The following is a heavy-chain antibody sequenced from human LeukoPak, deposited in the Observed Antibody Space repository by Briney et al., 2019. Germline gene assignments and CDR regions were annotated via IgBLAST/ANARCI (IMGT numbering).Heavy chain of an antibody. V-gene: IGHV1-2*02. J-gene: IGHJ5*02. CDR3: ARSHSSWYCFDP. CDR2: INPNSGGT. Sequence: GASVKVSCEASGYTFTGYYIHWVRQAPGQGLEWMGWINPNSGGTNYAQKFQGRVTVTRDTSISTAYMELSRLRSDDTAVYYCARSHSSWYCFDPWGQGTLVTVSS. CDR1: GYTFTGYY. D-gene: IGHD6-13*01.